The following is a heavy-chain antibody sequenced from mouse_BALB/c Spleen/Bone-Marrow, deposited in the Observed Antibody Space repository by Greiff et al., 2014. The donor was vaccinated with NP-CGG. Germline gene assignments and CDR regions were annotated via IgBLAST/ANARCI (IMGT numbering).Heavy chain of an antibody. CDR3: ASSFYYAMDY. V-gene: IGHV3-6*02. CDR2: ISYDGSN. Sequence: ESGPGLVKPSQSLSLTCSVTGYSITSGYYWNWIRQFPGNKLEWMGYISYDGSNNYNPSLKNRISITLDTSKNQFFLKLNSVTTEDTATYFCASSFYYAMDYWGQGTSVTVSS. J-gene: IGHJ4*01. CDR1: GYSITSGYY.